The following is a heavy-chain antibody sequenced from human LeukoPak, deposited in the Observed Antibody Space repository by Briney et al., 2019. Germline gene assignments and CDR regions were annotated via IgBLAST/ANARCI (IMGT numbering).Heavy chain of an antibody. CDR3: ARDDDFRETNWFDP. Sequence: GGSLRLSCAASGFTFNTYAMSWVRQAPGKGLEWVSGISASGGSTYYADSVKGRFTISRDNSKNTLYLQMNSLRAEDTAVYYCARDDDFRETNWFDPWGQGTLVTVSS. D-gene: IGHD3-3*01. J-gene: IGHJ5*02. V-gene: IGHV3-23*01. CDR1: GFTFNTYA. CDR2: ISASGGST.